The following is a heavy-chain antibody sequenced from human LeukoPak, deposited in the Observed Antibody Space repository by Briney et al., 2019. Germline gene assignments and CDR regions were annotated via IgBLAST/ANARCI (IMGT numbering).Heavy chain of an antibody. V-gene: IGHV4-59*08. CDR3: ASSYFYDGNRYFDY. D-gene: IGHD3-22*01. J-gene: IGHJ4*02. Sequence: SETLSLTCTVSGASISSYYWSWIRQSPGKGLEWIGYIYCTGSTNSNPSLKSRLTISLDTSKKQFSLKLSSVTAADTAIYYCASSYFYDGNRYFDYWGQGALVTVSS. CDR1: GASISSYY. CDR2: IYCTGST.